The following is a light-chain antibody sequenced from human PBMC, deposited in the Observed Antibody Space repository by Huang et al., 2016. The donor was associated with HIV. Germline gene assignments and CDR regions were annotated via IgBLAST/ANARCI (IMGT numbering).Light chain of an antibody. J-gene: IGKJ5*01. Sequence: EIVMTQSPATLSVSPGERATLSCRASQSVSSNLAWYQQKPGQAPRLLIYGASTRATGIPARFSGSGSGTEFTLTNSILQSEDFAVYYCQQYNNWPPLITFGQGTRLEIK. CDR3: QQYNNWPPLIT. CDR1: QSVSSN. CDR2: GAS. V-gene: IGKV3-15*01.